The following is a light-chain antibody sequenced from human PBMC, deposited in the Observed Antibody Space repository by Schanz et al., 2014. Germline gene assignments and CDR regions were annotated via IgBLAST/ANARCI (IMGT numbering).Light chain of an antibody. CDR3: SSYAGSINWV. Sequence: QSALTQPASVSGSPGQSITISCTGTSSDVGSYDLVSWYQQHPGNAPKVMIYEDTKRPSGVSNRFSGSKSGNTASLTISGLQAEDEADYYCSSYAGSINWVFGGGTKLTVL. V-gene: IGLV2-23*01. J-gene: IGLJ3*02. CDR1: SSDVGSYDL. CDR2: EDT.